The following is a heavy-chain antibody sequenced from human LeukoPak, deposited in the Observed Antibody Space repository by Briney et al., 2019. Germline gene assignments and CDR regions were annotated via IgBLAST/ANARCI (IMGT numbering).Heavy chain of an antibody. Sequence: ASVKVSCKASGYTFTSYYMYWVRQAPGQGLEWMGWVNPKSGHTAYTQKFQGRVTMTSDTSTAFLELSSLRFEDTAVYFCARGVVGGTTVGPWGQGTLVTVSS. V-gene: IGHV1-8*02. CDR3: ARGVVGGTTVGP. CDR2: VNPKSGHT. CDR1: GYTFTSYY. J-gene: IGHJ5*02. D-gene: IGHD1-7*01.